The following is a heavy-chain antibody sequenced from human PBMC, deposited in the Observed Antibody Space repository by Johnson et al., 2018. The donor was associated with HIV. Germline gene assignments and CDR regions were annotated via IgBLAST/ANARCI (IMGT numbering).Heavy chain of an antibody. Sequence: HVQLVESGGYLVQPGGSLRLSCAASEFTFTNAWMHLVRQAPGKGLEWVAFIHYDGNNKYYADSVKGRFTISRDNSKNTLYLQMNSLRAEDTAAYYCARELSHDAFDIWGQGTMVTVSS. CDR1: EFTFTNAW. CDR3: ARELSHDAFDI. J-gene: IGHJ3*02. V-gene: IGHV3-30*02. CDR2: IHYDGNNK. D-gene: IGHD3-3*02.